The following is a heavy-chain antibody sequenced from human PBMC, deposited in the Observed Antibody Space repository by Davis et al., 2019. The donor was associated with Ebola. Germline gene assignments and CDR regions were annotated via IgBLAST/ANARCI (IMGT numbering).Heavy chain of an antibody. V-gene: IGHV4-39*01. CDR3: ARGDWWRSGWFDP. CDR1: GGSISSRAYY. J-gene: IGHJ5*02. Sequence: MPSETLSLTCTVSGGSISSRAYYWGWIRQSPGKGLEWIGNINYSGSTYYNPSLKSRVTISVDTSKNQFSLKLSSVTAADTAVYYCARGDWWRSGWFDPWGQGTLVTVSS. D-gene: IGHD2-8*02. CDR2: INYSGST.